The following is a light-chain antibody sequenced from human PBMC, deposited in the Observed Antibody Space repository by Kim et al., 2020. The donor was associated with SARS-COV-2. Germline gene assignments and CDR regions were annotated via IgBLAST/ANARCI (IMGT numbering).Light chain of an antibody. V-gene: IGKV3-11*01. CDR3: HHRSDWPRGA. Sequence: SPGDNAAPASRASPSVSSCYACCQQKTARPPTGLICDGSVRATGVPAMFRGGGYGTDFTLTIDSLGPEDFLVYYCHHRSDWPRGAFGQGTRLEIK. CDR1: PSVSSC. CDR2: DGS. J-gene: IGKJ5*01.